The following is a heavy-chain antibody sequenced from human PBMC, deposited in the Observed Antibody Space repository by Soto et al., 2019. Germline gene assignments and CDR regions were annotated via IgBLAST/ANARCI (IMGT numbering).Heavy chain of an antibody. D-gene: IGHD3-22*01. CDR3: AIGTYSYGCIGYGGTFEV. CDR1: GGTFSSYA. CDR2: IIPIFATA. Sequence: VASVKVSCKASGGTFSSYAFNWVRQAPGQGLEWMGGIIPIFATASNAQKFQGRVTITADESTSTAYMELSRLRSADTAVYYCAIGTYSYGCIGYGGTFEVLGQWTRVTGSS. V-gene: IGHV1-69*13. J-gene: IGHJ3*01.